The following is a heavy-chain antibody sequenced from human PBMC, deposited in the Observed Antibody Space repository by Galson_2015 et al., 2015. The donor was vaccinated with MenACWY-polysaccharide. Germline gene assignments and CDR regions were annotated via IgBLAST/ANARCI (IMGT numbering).Heavy chain of an antibody. J-gene: IGHJ4*02. V-gene: IGHV4-59*08. Sequence: SETLSLTCTVSGGSIIGYYWGWIRQPPGKGLEWIGYIYFGGNTNYNPSLKSRVTISIDTSKNQFSLKLSSVTAADTAVYYCARLKMSNHGLLDSWGQGTLVTVSS. CDR1: GGSIIGYY. D-gene: IGHD5-24*01. CDR2: IYFGGNT. CDR3: ARLKMSNHGLLDS.